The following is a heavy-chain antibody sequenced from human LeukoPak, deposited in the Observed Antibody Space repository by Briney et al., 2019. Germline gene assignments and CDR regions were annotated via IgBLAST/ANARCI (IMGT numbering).Heavy chain of an antibody. D-gene: IGHD3-16*01. V-gene: IGHV5-51*01. Sequence: PGGSLQISCQGSGYSFYTSWIGWVRPVPGKGLEWMGIIYPGDSDTRYSPSLQGQVTISVDKSISTAYLQWSSLKASDTAMYYCASSVFTGAFDIWGQGTMVTVSS. CDR3: ASSVFTGAFDI. J-gene: IGHJ3*02. CDR2: IYPGDSDT. CDR1: GYSFYTSW.